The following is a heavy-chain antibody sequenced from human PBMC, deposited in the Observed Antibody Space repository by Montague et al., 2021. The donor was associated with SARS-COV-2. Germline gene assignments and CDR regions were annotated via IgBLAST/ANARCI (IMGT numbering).Heavy chain of an antibody. V-gene: IGHV4-38-2*02. CDR3: ARGVVGPTVLFLEY. D-gene: IGHD1-26*01. CDR2: KFHSGST. Sequence: SETLSRTCTVSNYSVSSGYYWGWIRQFPGKGLEWIGFKFHSGSTYYNPSLQSRVITSVDTSTNQVSLKLRSVSAADTAVYYCARGVVGPTVLFLEYWGQGILVAVSS. CDR1: NYSVSSGYY. J-gene: IGHJ4*02.